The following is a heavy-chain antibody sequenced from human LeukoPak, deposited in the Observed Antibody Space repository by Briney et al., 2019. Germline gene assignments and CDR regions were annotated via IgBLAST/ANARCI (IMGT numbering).Heavy chain of an antibody. CDR1: GYTFTGYY. Sequence: GASVKVSCKASGYTFTGYYMHWVRQAHGQGLEWMGWINPNSGGTNYAQKFQGRVTMTRDTSISTAYMELSRLRSDDTAVYYCARLTMVRGVVYGMDVWGQGTTVTVSS. V-gene: IGHV1-2*02. J-gene: IGHJ6*02. CDR3: ARLTMVRGVVYGMDV. CDR2: INPNSGGT. D-gene: IGHD3-10*01.